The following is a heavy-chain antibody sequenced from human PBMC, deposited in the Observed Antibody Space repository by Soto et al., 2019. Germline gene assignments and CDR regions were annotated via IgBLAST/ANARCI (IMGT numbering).Heavy chain of an antibody. CDR2: IWYDGSNK. Sequence: QVQLVESGGGVVQPGRSLRLSCAASGFTFSSYGMHWVRQAPGKGLEWVAVIWYDGSNKYYADSVKGRFTISRDNSKNTLYLQMNSLRAEDTAVYYCARGGGDGYNGYFDYWGQGTLVTVSS. CDR1: GFTFSSYG. V-gene: IGHV3-33*01. D-gene: IGHD5-12*01. J-gene: IGHJ4*02. CDR3: ARGGGDGYNGYFDY.